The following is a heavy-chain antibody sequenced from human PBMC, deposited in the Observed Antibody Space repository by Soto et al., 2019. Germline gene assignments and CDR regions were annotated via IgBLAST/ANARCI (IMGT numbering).Heavy chain of an antibody. CDR1: GGSISSYY. J-gene: IGHJ6*03. D-gene: IGHD6-19*01. CDR2: IYYSGST. Sequence: SETLSLTCTVSGGSISSYYWSWIRQPPGKGLEWIGYIYYSGSTNYNPSLKSRVTISVDTSKNQFSLKLSSVTAADTAVYYYARDRRDSSGWYMDDYMDVWGKGTTVTVSS. CDR3: ARDRRDSSGWYMDDYMDV. V-gene: IGHV4-59*01.